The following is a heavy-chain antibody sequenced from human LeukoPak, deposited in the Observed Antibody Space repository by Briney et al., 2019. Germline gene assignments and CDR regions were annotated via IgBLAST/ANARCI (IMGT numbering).Heavy chain of an antibody. CDR1: GFTFSSYW. CDR2: IKQDGSEK. J-gene: IGHJ4*02. CDR3: AKTRSGYSYASFDY. Sequence: GGSLRLSCAASGFTFSSYWMSWVRQAPGKGLEWVANIKQDGSEKYYVDSVKGRFTISRDNSKNTLYLQMNSLRAEDTAVYYCAKTRSGYSYASFDYWGQGTLVTVS. V-gene: IGHV3-7*03. D-gene: IGHD5-18*01.